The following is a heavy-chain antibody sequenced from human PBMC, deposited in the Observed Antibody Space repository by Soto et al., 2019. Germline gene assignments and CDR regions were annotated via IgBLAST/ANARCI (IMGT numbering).Heavy chain of an antibody. CDR3: ARTSLTIFGPSNDYYGMGV. J-gene: IGHJ6*02. V-gene: IGHV4-30-4*02. CDR1: GGSISSGEYY. CDR2: ISYSGST. D-gene: IGHD3-3*01. Sequence: PSDTLSLTCTVSGGSISSGEYYWTWIRQPPGKGLEWIGYISYSGSTHYSPSLKSRVSITVDTSKNQFSLNLASVSAEDTAVYYCARTSLTIFGPSNDYYGMGVWGLGTLVTVSS.